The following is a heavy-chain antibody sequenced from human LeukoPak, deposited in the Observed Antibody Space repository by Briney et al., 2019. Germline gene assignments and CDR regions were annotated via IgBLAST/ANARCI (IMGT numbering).Heavy chain of an antibody. Sequence: PGGSLRLSCAASGFTFSSYGMHWVRQAPGKGLEWVAVIWYDGSNKYYADSVKGRFTISRDSSKNTLYLQMNSLRAEDTAVYYCARDPAMIVPDYWGQGTLVTVSS. CDR2: IWYDGSNK. CDR1: GFTFSSYG. CDR3: ARDPAMIVPDY. V-gene: IGHV3-33*01. J-gene: IGHJ4*02. D-gene: IGHD3-22*01.